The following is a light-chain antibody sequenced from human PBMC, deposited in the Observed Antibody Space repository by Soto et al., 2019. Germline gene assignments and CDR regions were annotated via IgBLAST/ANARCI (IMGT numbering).Light chain of an antibody. V-gene: IGKV3-20*01. CDR1: QGVGSSY. Sequence: EIVLTQSPGTLSLSPGESATLSCRSGQGVGSSYLAWYQHKPGQAPRLLFYGATSRATGIPDRFSGSGSGTDFTLTISRLEPEDFAVYYGQHCQPYGDSPPLTFGGGTKVDIK. CDR2: GAT. CDR3: QHCQPYGDSPPLT. J-gene: IGKJ4*01.